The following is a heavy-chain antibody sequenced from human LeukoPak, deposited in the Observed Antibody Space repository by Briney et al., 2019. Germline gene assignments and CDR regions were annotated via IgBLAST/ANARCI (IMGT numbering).Heavy chain of an antibody. J-gene: IGHJ4*02. CDR2: IWFDGSDK. CDR3: ARDGYSGYDFYFDY. CDR1: GFTFSSYG. Sequence: GGSLRLSCAASGFTFSSYGMHWVRQAPGKGLEWVAVIWFDGSDKYYADSVKGRFTISRDNSKNTLYLQMNSLRAEDTAVYYRARDGYSGYDFYFDYWGQGSLVTVSS. V-gene: IGHV3-33*01. D-gene: IGHD5-12*01.